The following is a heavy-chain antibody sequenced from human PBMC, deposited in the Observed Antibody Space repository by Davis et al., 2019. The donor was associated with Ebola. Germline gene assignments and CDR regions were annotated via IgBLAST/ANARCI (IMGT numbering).Heavy chain of an antibody. Sequence: HTGGSLRLSCAASGFTFSSYWMHWVRQAPGKGLVWVSRINSDGSSTSYADSVKGRFTISRDNAKNTLYLQMNSLRAEDTAVYYCARGPYEEIVVVILIDYWGQGTLVTVSS. V-gene: IGHV3-74*01. CDR1: GFTFSSYW. J-gene: IGHJ4*02. D-gene: IGHD3-22*01. CDR2: INSDGSST. CDR3: ARGPYEEIVVVILIDY.